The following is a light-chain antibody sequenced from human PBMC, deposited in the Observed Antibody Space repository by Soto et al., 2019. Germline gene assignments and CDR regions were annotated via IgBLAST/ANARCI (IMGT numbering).Light chain of an antibody. J-gene: IGKJ4*01. CDR2: GAF. V-gene: IGKV3-15*01. CDR3: QQYNKWPLT. CDR1: QSVYST. Sequence: EIVMTQSPATLSVSPGERATLSCWASQSVYSTLAWYQQKPGQAPRLLIYGAFTRATGIPARFSGSGSGTEFTLTISSLQSEDFAVYYCQQYNKWPLTFGGGTKVEIK.